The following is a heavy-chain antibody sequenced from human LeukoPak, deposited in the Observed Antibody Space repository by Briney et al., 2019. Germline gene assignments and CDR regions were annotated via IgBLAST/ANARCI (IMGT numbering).Heavy chain of an antibody. D-gene: IGHD5-18*01. V-gene: IGHV3-66*01. CDR2: IYSGGST. CDR1: GFTVSSNY. Sequence: SGGSLRLSCAASGFTVSSNYMSWVRQAPGKGLEWVSVIYSGGSTYYADSVKGRFTISRDNSKNTLYLQMNSLRAEDTAVYYCARERGYSFGYSDYWGQGTLVTVSS. J-gene: IGHJ4*02. CDR3: ARERGYSFGYSDY.